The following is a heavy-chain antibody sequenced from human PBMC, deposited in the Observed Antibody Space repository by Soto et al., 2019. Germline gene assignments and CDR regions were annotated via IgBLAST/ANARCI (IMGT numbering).Heavy chain of an antibody. V-gene: IGHV4-59*08. CDR1: GGSISSYY. D-gene: IGHD6-13*01. CDR3: ATLVAAAGTTFLGYYYYYMDV. J-gene: IGHJ6*03. Sequence: SETLSLTCTVSGGSISSYYWSWIRQPPGKGLEWIGYIYYSGSTNYNPSLKSRVTISVDTSKNQFSLKLSSVTAADTAVYYCATLVAAAGTTFLGYYYYYMDVWGKGTTVTVSS. CDR2: IYYSGST.